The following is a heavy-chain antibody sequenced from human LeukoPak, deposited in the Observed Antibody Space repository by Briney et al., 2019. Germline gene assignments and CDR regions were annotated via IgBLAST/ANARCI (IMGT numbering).Heavy chain of an antibody. CDR2: IYTSGRT. V-gene: IGHV4-61*02. J-gene: IGHJ3*02. CDR1: GDSISSTTNY. CDR3: ARGTTAKAGDAFDI. D-gene: IGHD2/OR15-2a*01. Sequence: NPSETLSLTCTVSGDSISSTTNYWTWIRQPAGKGLEWIGRIYTSGRTYYNSYNPSLKSRVTISVDTSKNHFSLKLTSVTAADTAVDYCARGTTAKAGDAFDIWGQGTTVTVSS.